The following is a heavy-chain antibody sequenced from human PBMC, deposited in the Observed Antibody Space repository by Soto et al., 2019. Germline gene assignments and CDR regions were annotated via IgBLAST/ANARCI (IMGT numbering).Heavy chain of an antibody. D-gene: IGHD1-1*01. CDR1: GFTFSSYS. V-gene: IGHV3-21*01. Sequence: GGSLRLSCAASGFTFSSYSMNWVRQAPGKGLEWVSFSTSSSFIYYADSVKGRFTISRDNAKKSLYLQMNSLRAEDTAVYYCASATTPTYYFDYWGQGALVTVSS. J-gene: IGHJ4*02. CDR3: ASATTPTYYFDY. CDR2: STSSSFI.